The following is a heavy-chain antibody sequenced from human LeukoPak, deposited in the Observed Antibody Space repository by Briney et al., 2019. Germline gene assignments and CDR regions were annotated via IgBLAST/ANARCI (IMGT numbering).Heavy chain of an antibody. J-gene: IGHJ4*02. D-gene: IGHD3-10*01. CDR1: GFTFSDSA. CDR2: IRSKANSYAT. CDR3: TSRWFGELLGKDY. Sequence: GGSLRLSCAASGFTFSDSAMHWVRQASGKGLEWVGRIRSKANSYATAYAASVKGRFTISRDDSKNTAYLQMNSLKTEDTAVYYCTSRWFGELLGKDYWGQGTLVTVSS. V-gene: IGHV3-73*01.